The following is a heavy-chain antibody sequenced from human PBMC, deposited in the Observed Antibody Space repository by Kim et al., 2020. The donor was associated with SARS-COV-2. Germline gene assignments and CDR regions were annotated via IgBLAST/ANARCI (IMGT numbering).Heavy chain of an antibody. D-gene: IGHD1-26*01. CDR1: GFTFSDYY. CDR3: ARGSGGATTRFFDY. CDR2: ISSSSSYT. Sequence: GGSLRLSCAASGFTFSDYYMSWIRQAPGKGLEWVSYISSSSSYTNYADSVKGRFTISRDNAKNSLYLQMNSLRAEDTAVYYCARGSGGATTRFFDYWGQGTLVTVSS. J-gene: IGHJ4*02. V-gene: IGHV3-11*06.